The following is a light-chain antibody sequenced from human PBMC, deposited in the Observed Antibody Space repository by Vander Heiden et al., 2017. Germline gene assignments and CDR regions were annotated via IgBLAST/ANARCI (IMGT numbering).Light chain of an antibody. J-gene: IGKJ1*01. CDR3: QQVNSSPWT. CDR1: QGISSA. Sequence: AIQLTQSPSSLSASVGDRVTITCRASQGISSALAWYQQKPGKAPKLLIYDASSLESGVPSRFSGSGSGTDITLTISSLQPEDFATYYCQQVNSSPWTFGQGTKVEIK. V-gene: IGKV1-13*02. CDR2: DAS.